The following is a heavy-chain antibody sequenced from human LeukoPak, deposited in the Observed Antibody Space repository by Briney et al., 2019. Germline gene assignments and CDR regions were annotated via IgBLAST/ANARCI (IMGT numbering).Heavy chain of an antibody. J-gene: IGHJ4*02. D-gene: IGHD6-13*01. V-gene: IGHV3-30*02. CDR3: AKEGPIAASGYYFDY. CDR1: GFTFSSFG. CDR2: IRYDGSTE. Sequence: GGSLRLSCAASGFTFSSFGMHWVRQAPGKGLEWVAFIRYDGSTENYADSVKGRFTISRDNSKNTLYLQMNSLRLEDTAVYFCAKEGPIAASGYYFDYWGQEALVTVSS.